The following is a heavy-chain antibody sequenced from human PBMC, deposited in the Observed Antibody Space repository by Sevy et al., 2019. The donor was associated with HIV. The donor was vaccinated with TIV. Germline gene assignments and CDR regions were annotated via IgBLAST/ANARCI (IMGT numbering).Heavy chain of an antibody. CDR1: GYLFISFV. V-gene: IGHV1-3*01. Sequence: ASVKVSCKASGYLFISFVMHWVRQAPGQGLEWVGWINVGNGNTKYSQKFQDRVTITRDASTSTTYMELTSLTSEDTAIYYCTREAKQQLPQYFFDFWGQGTLVTVSS. CDR3: TREAKQQLPQYFFDF. D-gene: IGHD6-13*01. J-gene: IGHJ4*02. CDR2: INVGNGNT.